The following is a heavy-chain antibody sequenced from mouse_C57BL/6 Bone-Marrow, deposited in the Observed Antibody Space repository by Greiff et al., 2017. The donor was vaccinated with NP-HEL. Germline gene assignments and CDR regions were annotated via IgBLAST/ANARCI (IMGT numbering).Heavy chain of an antibody. Sequence: VKLVESGAELARPGASVKLSCKASGYTFTSYGISWVKQRTGQGLEWIGEIYPRSGNTYYNEKFKGKATLTADKSSSTAYMELRSLTSEDSAVYFCAIYYYGSSGFFDYWGQGTTLTVSS. J-gene: IGHJ2*01. D-gene: IGHD1-1*01. CDR1: GYTFTSYG. CDR2: IYPRSGNT. V-gene: IGHV1-81*01. CDR3: AIYYYGSSGFFDY.